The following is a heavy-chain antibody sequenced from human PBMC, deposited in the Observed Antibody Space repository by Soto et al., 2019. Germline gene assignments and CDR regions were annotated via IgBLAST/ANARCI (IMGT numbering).Heavy chain of an antibody. J-gene: IGHJ2*01. V-gene: IGHV3-23*01. CDR2: ISGSGGST. CDR1: GFTFSSYA. Sequence: EVQLLESGGGLVQPGGSLRLSCAASGFTFSSYAMSWVRQAPGKGLEWVAAISGSGGSTYYADSVKGRFTISRDNSKNPLYQQMNSLRAEDTAVYYCAKRTVGWYFDLWGRGTLVTVSS. D-gene: IGHD4-17*01. CDR3: AKRTVGWYFDL.